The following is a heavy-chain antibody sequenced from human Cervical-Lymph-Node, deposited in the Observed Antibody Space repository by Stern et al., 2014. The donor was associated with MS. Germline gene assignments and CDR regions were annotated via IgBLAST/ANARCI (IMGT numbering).Heavy chain of an antibody. CDR3: ARDKSRGWYAADR. CDR1: GYIFTNYG. D-gene: IGHD6-19*01. J-gene: IGHJ4*02. Sequence: VQLVESGAEVKEPGASVKVSCRASGYIFTNYGITWVRQAPGQGLEWMGWISRYKGNINYAQKFQDRVTMITDSSTTTAYMELRGLRSDDTAVYFCARDKSRGWYAADRWGQGTRVTVSS. CDR2: ISRYKGNI. V-gene: IGHV1-18*01.